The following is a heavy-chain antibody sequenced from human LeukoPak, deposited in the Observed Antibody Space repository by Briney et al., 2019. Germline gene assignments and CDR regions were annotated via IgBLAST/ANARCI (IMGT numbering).Heavy chain of an antibody. J-gene: IGHJ4*02. CDR2: IKPDGSDK. Sequence: GGSLRLSCAASGFTVSSNYMSWVRQAPGKGLEWVANIKPDGSDKYYVDSVKGRFTISRDNAKNSLYLQMNSLRAEDTAVYFCARSYYGEDYWGQGTLVTVSS. D-gene: IGHD4-17*01. V-gene: IGHV3-7*04. CDR3: ARSYYGEDY. CDR1: GFTVSSNY.